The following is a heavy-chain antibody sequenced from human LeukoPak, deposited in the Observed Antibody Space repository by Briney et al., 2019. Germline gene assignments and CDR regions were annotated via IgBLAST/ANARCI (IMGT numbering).Heavy chain of an antibody. V-gene: IGHV3-30*02. CDR3: VKRIIVADKFDY. Sequence: PGGSLRLSYAAAGFTLITFGMHRVRHTPGKGLEWVAFIRYDGTIKYYADSVKGRFTISRDNSKNTLSLQMDSLRADDTAVYYCVKRIIVADKFDYWGQGSLVTVSS. CDR2: IRYDGTIK. D-gene: IGHD5-12*01. J-gene: IGHJ4*02. CDR1: GFTLITFG.